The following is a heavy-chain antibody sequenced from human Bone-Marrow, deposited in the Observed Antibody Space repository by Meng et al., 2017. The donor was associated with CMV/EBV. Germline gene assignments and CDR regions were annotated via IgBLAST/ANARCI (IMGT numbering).Heavy chain of an antibody. Sequence: GGSLRLSCAASGFIFSDYSMNWIRQAPGKGLEWVSSISSSSSYIYYADSVKGRFTISRDNAKNSLYLQMNSLRAEDTAVYYCAREWDYYDSSGPRTYYFDYWGQGTLVTVSS. J-gene: IGHJ4*02. D-gene: IGHD3-22*01. CDR1: GFIFSDYS. V-gene: IGHV3-21*01. CDR2: ISSSSSYI. CDR3: AREWDYYDSSGPRTYYFDY.